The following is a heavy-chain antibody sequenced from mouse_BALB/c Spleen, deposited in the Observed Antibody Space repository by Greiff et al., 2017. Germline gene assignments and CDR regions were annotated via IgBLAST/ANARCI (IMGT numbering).Heavy chain of an antibody. CDR3: TRSPRGYAMDY. Sequence: VQLQQSGAELVRPGASVKLSCKASGYTFTSYWINWVKQRPGQGLEWIGNIYPSDSYTNYNQKFKDKATLTVDKSSSTAYMQLSSPTSEDSAVYYCTRSPRGYAMDYWGQGTSVTVSS. J-gene: IGHJ4*01. V-gene: IGHV1-69*02. CDR2: IYPSDSYT. CDR1: GYTFTSYW. D-gene: IGHD3-1*01.